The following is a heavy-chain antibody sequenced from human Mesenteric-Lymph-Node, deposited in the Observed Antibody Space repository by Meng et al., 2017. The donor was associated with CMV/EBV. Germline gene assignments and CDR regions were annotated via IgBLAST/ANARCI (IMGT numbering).Heavy chain of an antibody. J-gene: IGHJ4*02. CDR1: GFTFSRYA. V-gene: IGHV3-23*03. CDR2: ISGGGDIT. D-gene: IGHD6-6*01. CDR3: ANHKGSSSSDSFDF. Sequence: GESLKISCAASGFTFSRYAMTWVRQAPGKGLEWVSVISGGGDITYYIDSVKGRFTTSRDNSKNTLYLQMNSLGAEDTAVYYCANHKGSSSSDSFDFWGQGTLVTVSS.